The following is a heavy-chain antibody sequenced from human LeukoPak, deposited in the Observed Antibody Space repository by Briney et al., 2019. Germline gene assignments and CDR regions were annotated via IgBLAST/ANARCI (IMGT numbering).Heavy chain of an antibody. CDR1: GFTFDDYD. Sequence: GGSLRLSCAASGFTFDDYDMSWVRQAPGKGLEWVSGINWHGGSTGYADSVKGRFTLSRDISTNTVYLQMSSLRVEDMAMYYCARCPRGYGDYSWFDPWGQGTLVTVSS. CDR3: ARCPRGYGDYSWFDP. J-gene: IGHJ5*02. CDR2: INWHGGST. V-gene: IGHV3-20*04. D-gene: IGHD4-17*01.